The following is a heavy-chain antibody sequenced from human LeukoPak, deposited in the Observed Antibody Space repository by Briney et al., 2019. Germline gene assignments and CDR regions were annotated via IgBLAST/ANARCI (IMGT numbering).Heavy chain of an antibody. CDR2: ISYDGSNK. CDR3: AKDPYSGSWRARNYYYGMDV. V-gene: IGHV3-30*04. Sequence: LSLTCTVSGGSISTSRYSWGWIRQPPGKGLEWVAVISYDGSNKYYADSVKGRFTISRDNSKNTLYLQMNSLRAEDTAVYYCAKDPYSGSWRARNYYYGMDVWGQGTTVTVSS. J-gene: IGHJ6*02. CDR1: GGSISTSRYS. D-gene: IGHD1-26*01.